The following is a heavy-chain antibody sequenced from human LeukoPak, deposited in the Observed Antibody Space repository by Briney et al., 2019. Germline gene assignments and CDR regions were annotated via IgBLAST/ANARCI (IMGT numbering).Heavy chain of an antibody. J-gene: IGHJ4*02. D-gene: IGHD1-7*01. CDR2: ISGSGGST. CDR1: GFTFSSYA. V-gene: IGHV3-23*01. CDR3: AKVKGRGYNWNYYFDY. Sequence: GGSQRLSCAASGFTFSSYAMSWVRQAPGKGLEWVSAISGSGGSTYYADSVKGRFTISRDNSKNTLYLQMNSLRAEDTAVYYCAKVKGRGYNWNYYFDYWGQGTLVTVSS.